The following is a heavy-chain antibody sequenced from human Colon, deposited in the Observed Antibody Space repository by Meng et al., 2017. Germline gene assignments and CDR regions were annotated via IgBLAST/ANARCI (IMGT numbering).Heavy chain of an antibody. CDR3: ASDMSSGWTDYYYFDY. D-gene: IGHD6-19*01. CDR1: GFTFSTYS. V-gene: IGHV3-21*01. CDR2: ISSDGSYI. J-gene: IGHJ4*02. Sequence: GGSLRLSCAASGFTFSTYSMNWVRQAPGKGLEWVSSISSDGSYIYYADSVKGRFTISRDNAKNSLYLQMNSLRAEDTAVYYCASDMSSGWTDYYYFDYWGQGTLVTVSS.